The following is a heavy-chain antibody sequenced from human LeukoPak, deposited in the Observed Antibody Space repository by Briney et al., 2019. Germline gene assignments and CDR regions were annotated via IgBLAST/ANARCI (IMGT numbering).Heavy chain of an antibody. J-gene: IGHJ4*02. Sequence: GGSLRLSCAASGFTFSSYGMNWVRQAPGKGLEWVSYISSSGSTIKYADSVKGRFTISRGSAKNSLYLQMNSLRAEDTAVYFCARGSGVTPDYWGQGTLVTVSS. V-gene: IGHV3-48*04. CDR2: ISSSGSTI. D-gene: IGHD2-21*02. CDR3: ARGSGVTPDY. CDR1: GFTFSSYG.